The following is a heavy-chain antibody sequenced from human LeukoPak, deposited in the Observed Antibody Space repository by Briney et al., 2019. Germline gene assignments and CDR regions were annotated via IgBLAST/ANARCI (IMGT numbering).Heavy chain of an antibody. CDR1: GFTFSSYS. Sequence: GGSLRLSCAASGFTFSSYSMNWVRQAPGKGLEWVSSISSSSSYIYYADSVKGRFTISRDNAKNSLYPQMNSLRAEDTAVYYCASGSAYDFWSGYYYFGYWGQGTLVTVSS. J-gene: IGHJ4*02. CDR3: ASGSAYDFWSGYYYFGY. CDR2: ISSSSSYI. V-gene: IGHV3-21*01. D-gene: IGHD3-3*01.